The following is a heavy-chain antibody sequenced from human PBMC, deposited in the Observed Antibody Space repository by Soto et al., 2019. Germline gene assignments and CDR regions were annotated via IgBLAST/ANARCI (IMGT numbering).Heavy chain of an antibody. CDR1: GFTFSSYS. D-gene: IGHD3-3*01. Sequence: PGGSLRLSCAASGFTFSSYSMNWVRQAPGKGLEWVSYISSSSSTIYYADSVKGRFTISRDNAKNSLYLQMNSLRDEDTAVYYCARDQRFLEWLLSYYYYGMDVWGQGTTVTVSS. CDR2: ISSSSSTI. J-gene: IGHJ6*02. CDR3: ARDQRFLEWLLSYYYYGMDV. V-gene: IGHV3-48*02.